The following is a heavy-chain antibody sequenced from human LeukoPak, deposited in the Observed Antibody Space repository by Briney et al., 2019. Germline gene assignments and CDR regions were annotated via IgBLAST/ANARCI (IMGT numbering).Heavy chain of an antibody. V-gene: IGHV3-23*01. J-gene: IGHJ4*02. CDR2: ISGSGGST. CDR1: GFTFRYYG. CDR3: AKPLYGDYYFDY. Sequence: GGSLRLSCAASGFTFRYYGMSWVRQAPGKGLEWVSAISGSGGSTYYADSVKGRFTISRDNSKNTLYLQMNSLRAEDTAVYYCAKPLYGDYYFDYWGQGTLVTVSS. D-gene: IGHD4-17*01.